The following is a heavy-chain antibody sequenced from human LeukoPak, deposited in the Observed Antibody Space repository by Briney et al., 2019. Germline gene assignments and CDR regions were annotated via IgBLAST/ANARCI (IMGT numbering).Heavy chain of an antibody. J-gene: IGHJ4*02. V-gene: IGHV4-59*06. D-gene: IGHD1-7*01. Sequence: SETLCLTCTVSGGSISSYYWSWIRQHPGKGLEWIGYIYYSGSTYYNPSLKSRVTISVDTSKNQFSLKLSSVTAADTAVYYCARTETWNSSYFDYWGQGTLVTVSS. CDR3: ARTETWNSSYFDY. CDR1: GGSISSYY. CDR2: IYYSGST.